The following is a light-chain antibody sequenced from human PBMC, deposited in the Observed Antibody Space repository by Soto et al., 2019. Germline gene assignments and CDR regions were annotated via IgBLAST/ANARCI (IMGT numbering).Light chain of an antibody. J-gene: IGLJ2*01. V-gene: IGLV2-8*01. CDR1: SSDVGGHDF. Sequence: QSVLTQPPSASGSPGQSVTISCTGTSSDVGGHDFVSWYQQHPGKAPKLMIYEVTKRPSGVPDRFSGSKSGNTASLTVSGLQAEDEADYYCSSYAGSNAVVFGGGTKVTVL. CDR3: SSYAGSNAVV. CDR2: EVT.